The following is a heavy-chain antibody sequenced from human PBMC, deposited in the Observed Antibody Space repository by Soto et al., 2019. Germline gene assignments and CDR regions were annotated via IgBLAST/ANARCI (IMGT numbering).Heavy chain of an antibody. CDR1: GYTFTSYY. Sequence: QVQLVQSGAEVKKPGASVKVSCKASGYTFTSYYMHWVRQAPGQGLEWMGIINPSGGSTSYAQKFQGRVTMTRDTSTSTVYMELSSLGSEDTAVYYCARGHSVYYYDSSGYYYVDWGQGTLVTVSS. CDR3: ARGHSVYYYDSSGYYYVD. J-gene: IGHJ4*02. V-gene: IGHV1-46*01. D-gene: IGHD3-22*01. CDR2: INPSGGST.